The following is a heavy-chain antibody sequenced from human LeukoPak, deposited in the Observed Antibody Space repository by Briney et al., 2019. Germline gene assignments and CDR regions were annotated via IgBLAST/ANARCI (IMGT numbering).Heavy chain of an antibody. CDR3: TAGYSGYDYPFGMDV. V-gene: IGHV3-15*01. J-gene: IGHJ6*04. CDR1: GFTFSNAW. Sequence: GGSLRLSCAASGFTFSNAWMSWVRQAPGKGLEWVGRIKSKTDGGTTDYAAPVEGRFTISRDDSKNTLYLQMNSLKTEDTAVYYCTAGYSGYDYPFGMDVWGKGTTVTVSS. D-gene: IGHD5-12*01. CDR2: IKSKTDGGTT.